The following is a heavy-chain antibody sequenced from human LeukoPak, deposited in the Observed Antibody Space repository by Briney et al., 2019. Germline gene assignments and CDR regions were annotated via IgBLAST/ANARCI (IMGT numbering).Heavy chain of an antibody. CDR3: AKDDDSHAVVPAAIGA. CDR1: GFTFSSYG. Sequence: PGGSLRLSCAASGFTFSSYGMHWVRQAPGKGLEWVAFIRYDGSNKYYADSVKGRFTISRDNSKNTLYLQMNSLRAEDTAVYYCAKDDDSHAVVPAAIGAWGKGTLVTVSS. D-gene: IGHD2-2*01. V-gene: IGHV3-30*02. J-gene: IGHJ5*02. CDR2: IRYDGSNK.